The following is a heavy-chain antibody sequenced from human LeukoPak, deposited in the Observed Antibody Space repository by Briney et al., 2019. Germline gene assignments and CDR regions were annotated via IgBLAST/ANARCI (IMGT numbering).Heavy chain of an antibody. CDR1: GFTFSSYA. CDR2: ISYDGSNK. D-gene: IGHD2-15*01. J-gene: IGHJ6*04. CDR3: ARVRYCSGGSCYSGVLGYYYCGMDV. Sequence: GGSLRLSCAASGFTFSSYAMHWVRQAPGKGLEGGAVISYDGSNKYYADSVKGRFTISRDNSKNTLYLQMNSLRAEDTAVYYCARVRYCSGGSCYSGVLGYYYCGMDVWGKGTTVTVSS. V-gene: IGHV3-30*04.